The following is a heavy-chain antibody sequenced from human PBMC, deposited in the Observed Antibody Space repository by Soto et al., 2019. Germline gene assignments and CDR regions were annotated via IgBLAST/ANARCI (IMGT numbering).Heavy chain of an antibody. CDR2: INSDGSST. J-gene: IGHJ5*02. Sequence: EVQLVESGGGLVQPGESLRLSCAASGFTFSSYWMHWVRQAPGKGLVWVSRINSDGSSTNYADSVKGRFTDSRDNAKNTQYLQMNSLRAEDTSVYYCARVLTGSWNWFDPWGQGTLVTVSS. CDR1: GFTFSSYW. V-gene: IGHV3-74*01. CDR3: ARVLTGSWNWFDP. D-gene: IGHD6-13*01.